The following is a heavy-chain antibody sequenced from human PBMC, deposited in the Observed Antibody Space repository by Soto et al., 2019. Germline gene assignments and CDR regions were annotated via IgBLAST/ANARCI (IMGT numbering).Heavy chain of an antibody. D-gene: IGHD1-26*01. J-gene: IGHJ6*02. CDR2: IYYSGST. CDR1: GGSISSYY. V-gene: IGHV4-59*01. CDR3: ARDSPIVGAPENYCYGMDV. Sequence: SETLSLTCTASGGSISSYYWSWIRQPPGKGLEWIGYIYYSGSTNYNPSLKSRVTISVDTSKNQFSLKLSSVTAADTAVYYCARDSPIVGAPENYCYGMDVWGQGTTLTVSS.